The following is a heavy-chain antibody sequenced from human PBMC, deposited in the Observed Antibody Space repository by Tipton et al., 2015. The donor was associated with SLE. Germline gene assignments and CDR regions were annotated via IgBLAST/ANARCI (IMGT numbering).Heavy chain of an antibody. V-gene: IGHV3-74*01. D-gene: IGHD3-3*01. Sequence: SLRLSCAASGFTLISYWMHWVRQAPGKGLVWVSRINTDGNSISYADSVKGRFTISRDNAKNTLYLQMNSLTVEDTAVYYCARSWGGYYDFWSGMGNYFDYWGQGTLVTVSS. CDR3: ARSWGGYYDFWSGMGNYFDY. CDR1: GFTLISYW. CDR2: INTDGNSI. J-gene: IGHJ4*02.